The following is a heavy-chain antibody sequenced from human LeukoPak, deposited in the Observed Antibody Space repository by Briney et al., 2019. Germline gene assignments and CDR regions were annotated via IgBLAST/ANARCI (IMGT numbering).Heavy chain of an antibody. V-gene: IGHV3-30*18. CDR3: AKDPMSRWLQLSWFDP. CDR2: ISYDGSNK. D-gene: IGHD5-24*01. J-gene: IGHJ5*02. Sequence: GRSLRLSCAASGFTFSSYGMHWVRQAPGKGLEWVAVISYDGSNKYYADSVKGRFTISRDNSKNTLYLQMNSLRAEDTAVYYCAKDPMSRWLQLSWFDPWGQGTLVTVSS. CDR1: GFTFSSYG.